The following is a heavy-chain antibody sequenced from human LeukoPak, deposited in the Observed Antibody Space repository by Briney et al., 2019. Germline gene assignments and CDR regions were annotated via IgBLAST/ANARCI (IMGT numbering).Heavy chain of an antibody. J-gene: IGHJ5*02. D-gene: IGHD1-1*01. CDR2: LYSGGAT. Sequence: GGSLRLSCVASGFSVSGIHMNWVRQAPGKDLEWVSGLYSGGATYYADSMGGRFTISRDHSKNTLYLQMTNLRVDDTAIYYCARGNGNVGGRLDPWGQGIRVTVSS. CDR1: GFSVSGIH. V-gene: IGHV3-66*01. CDR3: ARGNGNVGGRLDP.